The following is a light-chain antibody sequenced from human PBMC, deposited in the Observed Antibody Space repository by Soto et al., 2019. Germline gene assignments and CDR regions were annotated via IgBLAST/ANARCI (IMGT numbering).Light chain of an antibody. CDR2: EVT. Sequence: QSALTQPPSASGSPGQSVTISCTGTSGDVGGYNYVSWYQQHPGKAPKLMIYEVTKRPSGVPDRFSGSKSGNTASLTVSGLQAEDEADYYCSSYAGSNNLVFGGGTKLIVL. V-gene: IGLV2-8*01. J-gene: IGLJ2*01. CDR3: SSYAGSNNLV. CDR1: SGDVGGYNY.